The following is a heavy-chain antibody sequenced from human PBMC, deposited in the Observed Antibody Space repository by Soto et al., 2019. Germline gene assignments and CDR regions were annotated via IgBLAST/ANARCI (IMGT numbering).Heavy chain of an antibody. D-gene: IGHD1-1*01. Sequence: QVQLQESGPGLVKPSETLSLTCTVSGGSISSYYWSWIRQPPGKGLEWIGYIYYSGSTNYNPSRTSRVTISGDTSRYQFSLKLSSVTAADTAVYYCARRYGYSFDYWGQGTLVTVSS. CDR1: GGSISSYY. J-gene: IGHJ4*02. CDR3: ARRYGYSFDY. CDR2: IYYSGST. V-gene: IGHV4-59*08.